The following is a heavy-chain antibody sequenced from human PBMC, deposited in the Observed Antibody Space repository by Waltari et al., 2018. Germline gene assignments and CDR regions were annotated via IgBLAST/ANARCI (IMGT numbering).Heavy chain of an antibody. J-gene: IGHJ4*02. CDR1: GVTTGPYE. CDR2: ISSGAKTT. D-gene: IGHD6-19*01. Sequence: VESGGGVVQPGGSLRLSGAGSGVTTGPYEINWVRRAPGKGLEWIAYISSGAKTTSDAASVQGRFTISRDNVNNSIYLQMNSLRVEDTAIYYCARDRPPPYSTGWYVLFHWGQGSQVTVSA. CDR3: ARDRPPPYSTGWYVLFH. V-gene: IGHV3-48*03.